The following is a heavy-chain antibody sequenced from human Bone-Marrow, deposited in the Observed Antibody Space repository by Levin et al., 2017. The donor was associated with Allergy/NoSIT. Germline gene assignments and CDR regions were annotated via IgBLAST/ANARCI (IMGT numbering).Heavy chain of an antibody. J-gene: IGHJ4*02. CDR1: GFSLSTSGVG. D-gene: IGHD6-13*01. CDR3: AHSLFLGIAAPYFDY. CDR2: IYWDDDK. V-gene: IGHV2-5*02. Sequence: PSQTLSLTCTFSGFSLSTSGVGVGWIRQPPGKALEWLALIYWDDDKRYSPSLKSRLTITKDTSKNQVVLTMTNMDPVDTATYYCAHSLFLGIAAPYFDYWGQGTLVTVSS.